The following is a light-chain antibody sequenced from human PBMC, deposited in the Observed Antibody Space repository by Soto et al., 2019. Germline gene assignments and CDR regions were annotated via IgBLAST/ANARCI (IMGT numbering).Light chain of an antibody. CDR2: GVS. CDR1: RSDIGSYNY. CDR3: ISYTGSSTSYV. Sequence: QSVLTQPASVSGSPGQSITISCSGTRSDIGSYNYVAWYQQFPGKTPKILIYGVSNRPSGVSSRFSGSKSGNTASLTISGLQAEDEPDYYCISYTGSSTSYVFGSGTKVTVL. V-gene: IGLV2-14*01. J-gene: IGLJ1*01.